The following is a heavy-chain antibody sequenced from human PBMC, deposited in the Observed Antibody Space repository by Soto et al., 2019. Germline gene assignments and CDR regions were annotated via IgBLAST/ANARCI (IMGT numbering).Heavy chain of an antibody. Sequence: QVQLVESGGGVVQPGGSLRLSCTASGFTFGRHGMHWVRQAPGKGLEWLAVIGGDGARDRYADSVKARFTISRDNGQNTLYLQMNGLRAEDTAVYYCARDDDYPDNGIDYWGQGTLVTVSS. CDR1: GFTFGRHG. D-gene: IGHD4-17*01. J-gene: IGHJ4*02. CDR3: ARDDDYPDNGIDY. CDR2: IGGDGARD. V-gene: IGHV3-33*01.